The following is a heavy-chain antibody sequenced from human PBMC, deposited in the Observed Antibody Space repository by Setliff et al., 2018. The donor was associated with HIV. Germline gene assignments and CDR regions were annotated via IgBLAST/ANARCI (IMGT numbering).Heavy chain of an antibody. CDR1: GYSFANYW. J-gene: IGHJ4*02. CDR2: IYPGNSDT. CDR3: ARGIAALTASFDS. D-gene: IGHD2-21*02. Sequence: GESLKISCKGSGYSFANYWIGWVRQMPGEGLEWMGIIYPGNSDTRYSPSFQGRVTLSADKSISTAYLQWSSLQTSDSGMYYCARGIAALTASFDSWGQGSLVTVSS. V-gene: IGHV5-51*01.